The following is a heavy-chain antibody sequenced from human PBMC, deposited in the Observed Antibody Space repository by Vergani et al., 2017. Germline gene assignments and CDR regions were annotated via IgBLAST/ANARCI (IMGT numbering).Heavy chain of an antibody. J-gene: IGHJ3*02. CDR2: LSASDRRT. Sequence: VQLVESGGDLVQPGGSLRLSCAASGFTFIMHAMSWVRQAPGKGLEWVSNLSASDRRTHYADSVKGRFTISRDNSKNTLFLHMNSLRPEDTAVYYCAKVGRSEVAGTFGAFDIWGQGTMVTVSS. V-gene: IGHV3-23*04. CDR3: AKVGRSEVAGTFGAFDI. CDR1: GFTFIMHA. D-gene: IGHD6-19*01.